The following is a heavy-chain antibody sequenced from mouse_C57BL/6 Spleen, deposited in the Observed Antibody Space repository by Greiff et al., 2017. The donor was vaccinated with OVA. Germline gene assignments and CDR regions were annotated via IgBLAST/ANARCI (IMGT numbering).Heavy chain of an antibody. J-gene: IGHJ1*03. CDR1: GYTFTSYG. V-gene: IGHV1-81*01. Sequence: VQLQQSGAELARPGASVKLSCKASGYTFTSYGISWVKQRTGQGLEWIGEIYPRSGNTYYNEKFKGKATLTADKSSSTAYMELRSLTSEDSAVYFCAREEITTVVAPGWYFDVWGTGTTVTVSS. CDR3: AREEITTVVAPGWYFDV. CDR2: IYPRSGNT. D-gene: IGHD1-1*01.